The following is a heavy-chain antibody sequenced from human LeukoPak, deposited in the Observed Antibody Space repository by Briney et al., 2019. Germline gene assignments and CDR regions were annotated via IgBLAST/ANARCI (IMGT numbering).Heavy chain of an antibody. V-gene: IGHV4-31*03. CDR1: GGSISSGGYY. J-gene: IGHJ3*02. CDR3: AGGAGYCSSTSCYRNAFDI. CDR2: IYCSGST. Sequence: PSQTLSLTCTVSGGSISSGGYYWSWIRQHPGKGLEWIGYIYCSGSTYYHPSLKSRVTISVDTSKNQFSLKLSSVTAADTAVYYCAGGAGYCSSTSCYRNAFDIWGQGTMVTVSS. D-gene: IGHD2-2*02.